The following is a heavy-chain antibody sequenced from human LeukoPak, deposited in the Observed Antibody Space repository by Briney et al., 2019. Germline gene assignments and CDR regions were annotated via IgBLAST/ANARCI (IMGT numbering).Heavy chain of an antibody. J-gene: IGHJ4*02. CDR3: ARHWSTGTSYYRFDY. Sequence: SETLSLTCIVCVGSISSHFWSWIGQPPGKGLDGIGYIYHSGGTNYNPSLKSRVTISVDTSKPQSSLKLSSVTAADTAVYYCARHWSTGTSYYRFDYWGQGTLVTVSS. D-gene: IGHD1-26*01. CDR2: IYHSGGT. CDR1: VGSISSHF. V-gene: IGHV4-59*08.